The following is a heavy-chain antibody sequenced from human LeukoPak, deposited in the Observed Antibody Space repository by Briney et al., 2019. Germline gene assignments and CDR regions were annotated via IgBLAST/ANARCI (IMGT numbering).Heavy chain of an antibody. CDR3: ARGPGSYSFDH. Sequence: PSETLSLTCAVYGGSFSGYYWSWIRQPPGKGLEWIGEINHSGSTNYNPSLKSRVTISVDTSKNQFSLKLSSVTAADTAVYYCARGPGSYSFDHWGQGTLVTVSS. V-gene: IGHV4-34*01. D-gene: IGHD1-26*01. CDR2: INHSGST. CDR1: GGSFSGYY. J-gene: IGHJ4*02.